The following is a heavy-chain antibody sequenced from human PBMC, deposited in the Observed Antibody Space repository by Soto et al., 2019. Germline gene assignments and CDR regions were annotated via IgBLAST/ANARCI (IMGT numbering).Heavy chain of an antibody. V-gene: IGHV1-18*01. J-gene: IGHJ6*03. D-gene: IGHD3-22*01. CDR3: ARLVTTRFYMDV. Sequence: QVQLVQSGAEVRKPGASVKVSCKASGYTFTNYGITWVRQAPGQGPEWMGWISTFDDNTNYAQKFQGRVSMTTDTSTSTAYMELRSLRSDDTAVYYCARLVTTRFYMDVWGKGTTVSVSS. CDR1: GYTFTNYG. CDR2: ISTFDDNT.